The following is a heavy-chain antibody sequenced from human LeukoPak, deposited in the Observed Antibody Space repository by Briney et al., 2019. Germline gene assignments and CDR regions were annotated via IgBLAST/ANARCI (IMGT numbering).Heavy chain of an antibody. CDR1: GFTFSGSV. CDR3: TSSIIAAAGTGY. J-gene: IGHJ4*02. V-gene: IGHV3-73*01. CDR2: IRSKANSYAT. Sequence: GGSLRLSCAASGFTFSGSVMHWVRQASGKGLEWVSRIRSKANSYATAYAASVKGRFTISRDDSKNTAYLQMNSLKTEDTAVYYCTSSIIAAAGTGYWGQGTLVTVSS. D-gene: IGHD6-13*01.